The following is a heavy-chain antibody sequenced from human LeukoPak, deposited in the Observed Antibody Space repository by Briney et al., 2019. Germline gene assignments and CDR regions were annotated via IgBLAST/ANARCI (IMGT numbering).Heavy chain of an antibody. D-gene: IGHD2-21*01. Sequence: GASVTVSCKTSGYSLTDYYMHWVRQAPGKGGEGMGWINPKSGGASSAQKFQGRVTMTRDTSITTVYMEVSWLTSDDTAIYYCARADRLDGGPYLIGPWGQGTLVTVSS. V-gene: IGHV1-2*02. CDR2: INPKSGGA. J-gene: IGHJ5*02. CDR1: GYSLTDYY. CDR3: ARADRLDGGPYLIGP.